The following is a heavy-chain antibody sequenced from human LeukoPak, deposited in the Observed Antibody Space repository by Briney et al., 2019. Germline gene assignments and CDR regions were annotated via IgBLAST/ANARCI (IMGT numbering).Heavy chain of an antibody. CDR3: TTDVLFLTSGLQGYFDL. CDR1: GFSFSAYW. J-gene: IGHJ2*01. V-gene: IGHV3-15*01. D-gene: IGHD3-10*02. CDR2: IISKTDGGTT. Sequence: GGSLRLSCAASGFSFSAYWMTWVRQAPGTGLEWVGRIISKTDGGTTEYAAPVKGRFTISRDDSKGTLYLQMNSLKIEDTAVYYCTTDVLFLTSGLQGYFDLWGRGTLVTVSS.